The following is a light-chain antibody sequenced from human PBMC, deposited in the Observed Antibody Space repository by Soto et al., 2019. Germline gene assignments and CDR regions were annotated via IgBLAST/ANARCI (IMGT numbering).Light chain of an antibody. J-gene: IGKJ1*01. CDR1: QSISSW. Sequence: DIQMTQSPSTLSASVGDRVTITCRASQSISSWLAWYQQKPGKAPKLLIYDASSLESGVPSRFSGSGSATEFTLTISSLQPDDFATYYCQQSYSIPWTFGQGTKVDIK. V-gene: IGKV1-5*01. CDR2: DAS. CDR3: QQSYSIPWT.